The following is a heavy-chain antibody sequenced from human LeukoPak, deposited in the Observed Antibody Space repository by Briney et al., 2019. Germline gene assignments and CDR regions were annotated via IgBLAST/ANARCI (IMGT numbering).Heavy chain of an antibody. CDR1: GGSINSSSYY. Sequence: SETLSLTCTVSGGSINSSSYYWSWIRQPPGKGLEWIGYIYYSGSTYYNPSLKSRVTISVDTSKDQFSLKLSSVTAADTAVYYCARDPLMGWFDPWGQGTLVTVSS. CDR2: IYYSGST. CDR3: ARDPLMGWFDP. J-gene: IGHJ5*02. V-gene: IGHV4-30-4*01. D-gene: IGHD3-10*01.